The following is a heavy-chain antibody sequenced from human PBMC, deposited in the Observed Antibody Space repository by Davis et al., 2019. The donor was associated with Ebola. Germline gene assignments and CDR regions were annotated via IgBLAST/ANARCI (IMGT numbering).Heavy chain of an antibody. CDR3: ARRSRGYYFDY. J-gene: IGHJ4*02. Sequence: ASVKVSCKASGYTFTSYAMHWVRQAPGQRLEWMGWINAGNGNTKYSQKFQGRVTITRDTSASTAYMELSSLRSDDTAVYYCARRSRGYYFDYWGQGTLVTVSS. V-gene: IGHV1-3*01. CDR1: GYTFTSYA. CDR2: INAGNGNT.